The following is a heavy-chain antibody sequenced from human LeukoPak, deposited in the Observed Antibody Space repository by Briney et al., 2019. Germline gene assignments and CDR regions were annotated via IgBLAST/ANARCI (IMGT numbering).Heavy chain of an antibody. Sequence: PGGSLRLSCAASGFTVSSNYMSWVRQAPGKGLEWVSAISGSGGSTYYADSVKGRFTISRDNSKNTLYLQMNSLRAEDTAVYYCAKDIRRYYYGSGSYSGAFDIWGQGTMVTVSS. V-gene: IGHV3-23*01. CDR2: ISGSGGST. CDR1: GFTVSSNY. CDR3: AKDIRRYYYGSGSYSGAFDI. J-gene: IGHJ3*02. D-gene: IGHD3-10*01.